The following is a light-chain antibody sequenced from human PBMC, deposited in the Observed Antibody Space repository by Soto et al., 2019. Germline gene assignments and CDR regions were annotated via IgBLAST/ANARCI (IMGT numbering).Light chain of an antibody. CDR3: SSYTSDSSYV. V-gene: IGLV2-14*03. Sequence: ALTQPASVSGSPGQSIAISCTGSSSDVGAYDSVCWYQQHPGKAPKLIIFGVSNRPSGVSNRFSGYKSGNTASLTISGVQAEDEADYYCSSYTSDSSYVFGTGTKVTVL. CDR2: GVS. CDR1: SSDVGAYDS. J-gene: IGLJ1*01.